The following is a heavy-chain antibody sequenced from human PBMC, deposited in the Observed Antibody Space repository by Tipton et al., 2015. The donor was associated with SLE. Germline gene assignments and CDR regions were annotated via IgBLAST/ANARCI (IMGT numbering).Heavy chain of an antibody. V-gene: IGHV4-39*07. CDR1: GGSISSSSYN. Sequence: TLSLTCTVSGGSISSSSYNLGWFRQPPGKGLEWVGSVYYSGSTYYNPSLKSRVTISVDMSKNQFSLKLSSVTAADTAVYYCAASVVPWAYWGQGTLVTVSS. CDR2: VYYSGST. D-gene: IGHD5/OR15-5a*01. CDR3: AASVVPWAY. J-gene: IGHJ4*02.